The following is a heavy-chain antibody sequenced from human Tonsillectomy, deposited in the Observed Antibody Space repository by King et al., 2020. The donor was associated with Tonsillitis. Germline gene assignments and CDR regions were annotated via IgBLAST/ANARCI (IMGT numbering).Heavy chain of an antibody. CDR1: GFTFSSYA. D-gene: IGHD3-3*01. Sequence: VQLVESGGGLVQPGGSLRLSCAASGFTFSSYAMSWVRQAPGKGLEWVSTISASGGSTYYADSLKGRFTISRDNSKNTLYLQMNSLRPDDTAVYYCAKTQGLQFLEWFCDYWGQGTLVTVSS. CDR3: AKTQGLQFLEWFCDY. J-gene: IGHJ4*02. V-gene: IGHV3-23*04. CDR2: ISASGGST.